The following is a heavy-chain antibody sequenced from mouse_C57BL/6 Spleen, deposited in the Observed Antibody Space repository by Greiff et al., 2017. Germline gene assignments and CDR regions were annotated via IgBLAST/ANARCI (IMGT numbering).Heavy chain of an antibody. Sequence: VQLKESGGGLVKPGGSLKLSCAASGFTFSDYGMHWVRQAPEKGLEWVAYISSGSSTIYYADTVKGRFTISRDNAKNTLFLQMTSLRSEDTAMYYCARPGGYGNYDAMDYWGQGTSVTVSS. CDR2: ISSGSSTI. J-gene: IGHJ4*01. CDR3: ARPGGYGNYDAMDY. D-gene: IGHD2-10*02. CDR1: GFTFSDYG. V-gene: IGHV5-17*01.